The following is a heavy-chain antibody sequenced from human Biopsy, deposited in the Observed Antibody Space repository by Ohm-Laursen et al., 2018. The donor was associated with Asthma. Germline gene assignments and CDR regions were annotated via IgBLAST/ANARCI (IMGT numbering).Heavy chain of an antibody. CDR1: GGSMSSSSYY. Sequence: GTLSLTCTVSGGSMSSSSYYWGWIRQPPGKGLERMGSISYTGSSYHNPSLKSQVTISVDTSKNHFSLELSSVTAADTAVYYCARHWDWGSFFDYWGQGTPVTVSS. CDR3: ARHWDWGSFFDY. D-gene: IGHD7-27*01. V-gene: IGHV4-39*01. J-gene: IGHJ4*02. CDR2: ISYTGSS.